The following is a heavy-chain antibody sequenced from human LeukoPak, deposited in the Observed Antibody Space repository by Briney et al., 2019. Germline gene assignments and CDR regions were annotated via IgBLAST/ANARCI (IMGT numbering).Heavy chain of an antibody. D-gene: IGHD5-18*01. J-gene: IGHJ6*04. CDR2: INPKSGGA. CDR3: ARGPWIQLGTDV. CDR1: GYTFTGYY. Sequence: ASMKVSCKASGYTFTGYYMHWVRQAPGQGLEWMGRINPKSGGANYAQKFQGRVTMTRDTSISTAYLDLSRLGSDDTAVYFCARGPWIQLGTDVWGKGTTVTVSS. V-gene: IGHV1-2*06.